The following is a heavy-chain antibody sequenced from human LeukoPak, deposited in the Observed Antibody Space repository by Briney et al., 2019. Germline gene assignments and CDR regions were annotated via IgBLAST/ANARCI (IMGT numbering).Heavy chain of an antibody. Sequence: APVKVSCKASGYTFTSYDINWVRQATGQGLEWMGWISAYNGNTNYAQKLQGRVTMTTDTSTSTAYMELRSLRSDDTAVYYCARGSTYYYDSSGYPYWGQGTLVTVSS. CDR3: ARGSTYYYDSSGYPY. V-gene: IGHV1-18*01. D-gene: IGHD3-22*01. CDR1: GYTFTSYD. J-gene: IGHJ4*02. CDR2: ISAYNGNT.